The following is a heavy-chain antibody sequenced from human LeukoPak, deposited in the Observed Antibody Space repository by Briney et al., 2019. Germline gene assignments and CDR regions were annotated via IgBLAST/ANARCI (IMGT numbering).Heavy chain of an antibody. CDR3: ARQRLLLPPYFDY. CDR2: IYPGDSDT. V-gene: IGHV5-51*01. D-gene: IGHD3-22*01. Sequence: GESLKISCKSSGYSFSSYWIGWVRPMPGKGPEWMGLIYPGDSDTRYSPSFQGQVTISADKSISTVYLQWSSLKASDTAIYYCARQRLLLPPYFDYWGQGTLVTVSS. CDR1: GYSFSSYW. J-gene: IGHJ4*02.